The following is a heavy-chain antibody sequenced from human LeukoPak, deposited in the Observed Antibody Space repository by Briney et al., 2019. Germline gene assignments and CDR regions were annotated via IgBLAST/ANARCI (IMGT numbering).Heavy chain of an antibody. J-gene: IGHJ6*03. Sequence: ASVTVSCKASGYTFTSYGISWVRQAPGQGLEWMGWISGYNGNTNSAQKLQGRVTMTTDTSTSTAYMELRSLRSDDTAVYYCARVFTISYYMDVWGKGTTVTVSS. V-gene: IGHV1-18*01. CDR2: ISGYNGNT. CDR3: ARVFTISYYMDV. CDR1: GYTFTSYG. D-gene: IGHD3-3*01.